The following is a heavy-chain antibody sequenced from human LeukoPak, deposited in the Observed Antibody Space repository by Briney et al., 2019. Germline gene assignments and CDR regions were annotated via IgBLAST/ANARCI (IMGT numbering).Heavy chain of an antibody. V-gene: IGHV3-23*01. Sequence: GGSLRLSCAASGFTFSSYAMSWVRQAPGKGLEWVSAISGSGGSTYYADSVKGRFTISRDNSKNTLYLQMNSLRAEDTAVYYCQTAVVPAPISLFMDVWGKGTTATVSS. CDR1: GFTFSSYA. D-gene: IGHD2-2*01. J-gene: IGHJ6*04. CDR3: QTAVVPAPISLFMDV. CDR2: ISGSGGST.